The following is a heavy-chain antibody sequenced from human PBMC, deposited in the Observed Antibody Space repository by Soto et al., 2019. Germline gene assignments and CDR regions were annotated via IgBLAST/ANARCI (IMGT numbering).Heavy chain of an antibody. CDR3: AADLRYSGSYYIYYYGMDV. CDR2: IVVGNGNT. V-gene: IGHV1-58*01. D-gene: IGHD1-26*01. J-gene: IGHJ6*02. CDR1: GVTFTSSA. Sequence: SVKVSCKASGVTFTSSAVQWVRQARGQRLEWIGWIVVGNGNTNYAQKFQERVTITRDMSTSTAYMELSSLRSEDTAVYYCAADLRYSGSYYIYYYGMDVWGQGTTVTVSS.